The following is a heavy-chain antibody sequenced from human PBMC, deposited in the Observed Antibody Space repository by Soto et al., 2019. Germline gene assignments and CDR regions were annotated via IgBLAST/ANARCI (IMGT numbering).Heavy chain of an antibody. J-gene: IGHJ4*02. CDR3: ARVGGQLVPGFDY. D-gene: IGHD6-6*01. Sequence: EVQLVESGGGLVKPGGSLRLSCAASGFTLSSYSMIWDRQAPGKGLEWVSSISSSSSYISYADSVKGRFTISRDNAKNSLYLQMNSLRAEDTAVYYCARVGGQLVPGFDYWGQGTLVTVSS. CDR1: GFTLSSYS. V-gene: IGHV3-21*01. CDR2: ISSSSSYI.